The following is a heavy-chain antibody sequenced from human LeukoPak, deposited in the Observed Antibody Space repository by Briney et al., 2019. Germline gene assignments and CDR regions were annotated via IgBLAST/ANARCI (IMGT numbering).Heavy chain of an antibody. J-gene: IGHJ6*02. CDR3: TRQKGSGYYYYGMDV. V-gene: IGHV3-23*01. Sequence: GGSLRLPCAASGFTFSSYAMSWVRQAPGKGLEWVSAISGSGGSTYYADSVKGRFTISRDNSKNTLYLQMNSLKTEDTAVYYCTRQKGSGYYYYGMDVWGQGTTVTVSS. CDR1: GFTFSSYA. D-gene: IGHD2-15*01. CDR2: ISGSGGST.